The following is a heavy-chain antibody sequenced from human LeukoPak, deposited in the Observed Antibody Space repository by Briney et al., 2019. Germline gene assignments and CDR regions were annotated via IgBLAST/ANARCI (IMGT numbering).Heavy chain of an antibody. CDR3: ARGRFGESWGPRKLNWFDP. D-gene: IGHD3-10*01. CDR1: GGSISSYY. V-gene: IGHV4-59*01. CDR2: IYYSGST. Sequence: SETLSLTCTVSGGSISSYYWSWIRQPPGKGLEWIGYIYYSGSTNYNPSLKSRVTISVDTSKNQFSLKLSSVTAADTAVYYCARGRFGESWGPRKLNWFDPWGQGTLVTVSS. J-gene: IGHJ5*02.